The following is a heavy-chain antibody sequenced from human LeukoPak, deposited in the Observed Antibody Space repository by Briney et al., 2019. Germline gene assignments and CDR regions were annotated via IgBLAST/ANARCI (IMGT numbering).Heavy chain of an antibody. CDR3: AKDVPVTTNGAY. CDR1: GFTFSDYY. J-gene: IGHJ4*02. CDR2: ISSSGSTI. D-gene: IGHD4-17*01. Sequence: PGGSLRLSCAASGFTFSDYYMSWIRQAPGKGLEWVSYISSSGSTIYYADSVKGRFTISRDNSKNTLYLQMNSLRAEDTAVYYCAKDVPVTTNGAYWGQGTLVTVSS. V-gene: IGHV3-11*01.